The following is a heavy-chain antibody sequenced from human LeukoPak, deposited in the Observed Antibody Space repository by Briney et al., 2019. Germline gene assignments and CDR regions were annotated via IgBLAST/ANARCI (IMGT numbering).Heavy chain of an antibody. CDR2: IIPILGIA. CDR3: ARVDTAMVIDY. CDR1: VGTFSSYA. D-gene: IGHD5-18*01. J-gene: IGHJ4*02. Sequence: SVKVSCKASVGTFSSYAISWVRQAPGQGLEWMGRIIPILGIANYAQKFQGRVTITADKSTSTAYMELSSLRSEDTAVYYCARVDTAMVIDYWGQGTLVSVSS. V-gene: IGHV1-69*04.